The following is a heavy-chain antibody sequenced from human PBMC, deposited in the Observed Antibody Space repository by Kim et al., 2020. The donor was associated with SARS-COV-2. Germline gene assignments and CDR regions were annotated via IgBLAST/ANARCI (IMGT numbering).Heavy chain of an antibody. V-gene: IGHV3-48*03. J-gene: IGHJ6*02. CDR2: ISSSGSTI. CDR3: ASLPTVTPWGYGMDV. D-gene: IGHD4-17*01. Sequence: GGSLRLSCAASGFTFSSYEMNWVRQAPGKGLEWVSYISSSGSTIYYADSVKGRFTISRDNAKNSLYLQMNSLRAEDTAVYYCASLPTVTPWGYGMDVWGQGTTVTVSS. CDR1: GFTFSSYE.